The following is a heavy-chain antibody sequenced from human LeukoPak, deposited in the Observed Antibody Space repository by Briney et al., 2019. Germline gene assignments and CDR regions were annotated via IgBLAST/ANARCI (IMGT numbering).Heavy chain of an antibody. J-gene: IGHJ4*02. Sequence: ASVKVSCKASGYTFTSHSINWVRQAPGQGLEWMGWISAYNGNTNYAQKLQGRVTMTTDTSTSTAYMELRSLRSDDTAVYYCGFTLRLEGDSPIDYWGQGTLVTVSS. D-gene: IGHD3-10*01. CDR1: GYTFTSHS. CDR3: GFTLRLEGDSPIDY. CDR2: ISAYNGNT. V-gene: IGHV1-18*01.